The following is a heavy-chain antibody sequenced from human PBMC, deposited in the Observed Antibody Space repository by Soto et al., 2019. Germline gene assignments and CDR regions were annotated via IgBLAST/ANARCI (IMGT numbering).Heavy chain of an antibody. D-gene: IGHD5-18*01. V-gene: IGHV4-39*01. CDR2: IYYSGST. CDR3: ARHGYPTYDFDY. J-gene: IGHJ4*02. Sequence: QLQLQESGPGLVKPSETLSLTCTVSGGSISSSSYYWGWIRQPPGKGLEWIGSIYYSGSTYYNPSLKGRVTISVDTSKIQFSLKLSSVTAADTAVYYCARHGYPTYDFDYWGQGTLVTVSS. CDR1: GGSISSSSYY.